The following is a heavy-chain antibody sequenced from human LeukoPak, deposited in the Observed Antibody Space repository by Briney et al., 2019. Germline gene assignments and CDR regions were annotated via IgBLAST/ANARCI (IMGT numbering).Heavy chain of an antibody. D-gene: IGHD3-3*01. CDR1: GYTSTSYG. V-gene: IGHV1-18*01. CDR2: ISAYNGNT. J-gene: IGHJ5*02. Sequence: ASVKVSSKASGYTSTSYGISWVRQAPGQGLDWRGWISAYNGNTKYTQKLQGRVTMPKDTSTSTAYMELRSLRSDDPAVYYCARAQPHVTIFGVVIHGWFDPWGQGTLVTVSS. CDR3: ARAQPHVTIFGVVIHGWFDP.